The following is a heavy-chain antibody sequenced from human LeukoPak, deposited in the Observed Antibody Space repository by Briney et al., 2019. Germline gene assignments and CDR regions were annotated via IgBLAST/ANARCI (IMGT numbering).Heavy chain of an antibody. J-gene: IGHJ4*02. CDR1: GGSISSYY. V-gene: IGHV4-59*08. CDR3: ARHEGEEPYYFDY. Sequence: SETLSLTCTVSGGSISSYYWSWIRQPPGKGLEWIGYIYYSGSTNYNPSLKSRVTISVDTSKNQFSLKLSSVTAADTVVYYCARHEGEEPYYFDYWGQGTLVTVSS. CDR2: IYYSGST.